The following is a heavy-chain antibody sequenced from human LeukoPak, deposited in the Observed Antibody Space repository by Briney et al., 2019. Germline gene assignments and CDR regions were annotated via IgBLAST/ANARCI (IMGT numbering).Heavy chain of an antibody. V-gene: IGHV6-1*01. J-gene: IGHJ3*01. CDR1: GDSVSSNSVA. D-gene: IGHD4-11*01. CDR3: ARGQYSTFDV. CDR2: TYRGST. Sequence: PSQTLSLTCAISGDSVSSNSVAWNWIRQSPSRGLEWLGRTYRGSTYYAVSLRGRITISPDTSNNQFSLRLNSVTPEDTAVYYCARGQYSTFDVWGQGTLVTVSS.